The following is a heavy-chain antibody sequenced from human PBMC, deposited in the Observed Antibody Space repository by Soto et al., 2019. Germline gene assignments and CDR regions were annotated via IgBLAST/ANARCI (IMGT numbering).Heavy chain of an antibody. CDR1: GGSITSSFY. J-gene: IGHJ6*02. V-gene: IGHV4-39*01. CDR3: RSSSRYSTDV. CDR2: IYGTGNT. D-gene: IGHD6-13*01. Sequence: QLQLQESGPGLVKPSETLSLSCTVSGGSITSSFYWGWIRQPPGKGLEWIGSIYGTGNTYYNPSLKGRVTISAYTSKNQFSLNLISVTAADTAVYYCRSSSRYSTDVGGQGATVTVSS.